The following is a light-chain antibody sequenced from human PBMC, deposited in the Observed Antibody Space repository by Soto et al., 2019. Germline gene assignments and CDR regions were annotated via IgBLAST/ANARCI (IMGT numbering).Light chain of an antibody. V-gene: IGLV2-11*01. CDR2: DVS. CDR1: RSDFGGYNY. J-gene: IGLJ1*01. Sequence: QSVLTQPRSVSGSPGQSVTISCTGTRSDFGGYNYVSWYQQHPGKAPKLMIYDVSKRPSGVPDRFSGSKSGNTASLTISGLQAEDEADYYCCSYAGSYTSYVFGTGTKVTVL. CDR3: CSYAGSYTSYV.